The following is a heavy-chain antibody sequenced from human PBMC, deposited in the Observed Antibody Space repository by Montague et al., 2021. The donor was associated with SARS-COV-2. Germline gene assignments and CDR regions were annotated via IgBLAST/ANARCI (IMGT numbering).Heavy chain of an antibody. CDR1: GDSISNYY. V-gene: IGHV4-59*08. J-gene: IGHJ4*02. D-gene: IGHD3-9*01. Sequence: SETLSLTCTVSGDSISNYYWSWIRRPPGKGLEWLGYIYYSGSTNYNPSLKSRVTISVDTSKNQFPLGLSSVTAADTAVYYCARLPYILPGYAYFDFWGQDSLVIVSS. CDR3: ARLPYILPGYAYFDF. CDR2: IYYSGST.